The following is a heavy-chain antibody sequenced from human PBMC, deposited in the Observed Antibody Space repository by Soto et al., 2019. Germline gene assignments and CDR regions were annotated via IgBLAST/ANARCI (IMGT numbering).Heavy chain of an antibody. CDR1: GGTFSSYT. D-gene: IGHD3-10*01. Sequence: GASVKVSCKASGGTFSSYTISWVRQAPGQGLEWMGRIIPILGIANYAQKFQGRVTITADKSTSTAYMELSSLRSEDTAVYYCARGVSYGSGSYHDYWGQGTLVTVSS. CDR2: IIPILGIA. V-gene: IGHV1-69*02. CDR3: ARGVSYGSGSYHDY. J-gene: IGHJ4*02.